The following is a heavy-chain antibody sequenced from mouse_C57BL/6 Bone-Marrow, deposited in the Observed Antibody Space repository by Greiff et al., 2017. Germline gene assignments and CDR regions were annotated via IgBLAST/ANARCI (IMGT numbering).Heavy chain of an antibody. CDR3: ARPGYYYGFDY. Sequence: QVQLKQSGPELVKPGASVKISCKASGYAFSSSWMNWVQQRPGKGLEWIGRIYTGDGAHNYNGKFKGKATLTADKSSSTAYMQLSSLTSEDSAVYFWARPGYYYGFDYWGQGTTLTVSS. V-gene: IGHV1-82*01. CDR1: GYAFSSSW. D-gene: IGHD1-1*01. J-gene: IGHJ2*01. CDR2: IYTGDGAH.